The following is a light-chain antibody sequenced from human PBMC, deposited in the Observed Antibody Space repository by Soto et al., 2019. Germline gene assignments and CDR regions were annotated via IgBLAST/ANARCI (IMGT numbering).Light chain of an antibody. Sequence: QSVLTQPASVSGSPGQSITISCTGASSDVGIYNLVSWYQQHPGKAPKLIIYEGNKRPSGVSYRFSGSNSGNTASLTISGLQPEDEADYYCCSYAGSFGGGTKLTVL. CDR1: SSDVGIYNL. CDR3: CSYAGS. J-gene: IGLJ1*01. V-gene: IGLV2-23*01. CDR2: EGN.